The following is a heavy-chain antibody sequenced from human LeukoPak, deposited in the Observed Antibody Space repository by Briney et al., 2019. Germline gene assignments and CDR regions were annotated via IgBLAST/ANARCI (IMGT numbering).Heavy chain of an antibody. CDR3: ARVRRRLPRDYYYYMDV. D-gene: IGHD5-18*01. V-gene: IGHV4-34*01. CDR2: IKHSGST. Sequence: SETLSLTCAVYGGSFSGYYWSWIRQPPGKGLEWIGEIKHSGSTNYNPSLKSRVTISVDTSKNQFSLKLSSVTAADTAVYYCARVRRRLPRDYYYYMDVWGKGTTVTVSS. J-gene: IGHJ6*03. CDR1: GGSFSGYY.